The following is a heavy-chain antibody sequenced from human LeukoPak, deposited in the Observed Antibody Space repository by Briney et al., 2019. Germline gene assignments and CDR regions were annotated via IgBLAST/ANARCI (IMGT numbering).Heavy chain of an antibody. Sequence: SETLSITCTVSGDSISSYYWSWIRQPAGKGLEWIGRVYTSGSITYNPSLKSRVSMSVDTSKNQFSLKLSSVTAADTAVYYCARDSGTTGEVKFDPWGQGTLVTVSS. V-gene: IGHV4-4*07. CDR1: GDSISSYY. CDR3: ARDSGTTGEVKFDP. CDR2: VYTSGSI. J-gene: IGHJ5*02. D-gene: IGHD3-10*01.